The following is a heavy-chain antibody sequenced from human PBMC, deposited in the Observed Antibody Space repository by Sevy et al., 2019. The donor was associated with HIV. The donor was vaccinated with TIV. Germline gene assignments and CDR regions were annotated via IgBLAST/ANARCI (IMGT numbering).Heavy chain of an antibody. J-gene: IGHJ5*02. Sequence: VSVKVSCKASGYTFSTYGISWVRQAPGQGLEWMGWIGADNGNRKYAQKFQDRITMTTDTSTSTAYMELRSLRSADTAVYFCARLSTARGESNWFDPWGQGTLVTVSS. CDR1: GYTFSTYG. CDR3: ARLSTARGESNWFDP. CDR2: IGADNGNR. D-gene: IGHD3-16*01. V-gene: IGHV1-18*01.